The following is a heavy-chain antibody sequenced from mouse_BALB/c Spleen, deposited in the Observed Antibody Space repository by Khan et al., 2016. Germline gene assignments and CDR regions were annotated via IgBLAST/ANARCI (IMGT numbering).Heavy chain of an antibody. V-gene: IGHV3-2*02. Sequence: EVQLVESGPGLVKPSQSLSLTCTVTGYSITSDYAWNWIRQFPGNKLEWMGYISYRGSTSYNPSLKSRISITRDTSQNQFFLQLNSVTTYDTATYYCASGRAFDYWGQGTTLTVSS. D-gene: IGHD3-3*01. CDR3: ASGRAFDY. CDR1: GYSITSDYA. CDR2: ISYRGST. J-gene: IGHJ2*01.